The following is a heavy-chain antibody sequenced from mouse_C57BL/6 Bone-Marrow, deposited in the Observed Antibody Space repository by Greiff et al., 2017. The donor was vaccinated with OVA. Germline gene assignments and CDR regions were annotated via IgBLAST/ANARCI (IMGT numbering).Heavy chain of an antibody. Sequence: QVQLKQPGAELVKPGASVKLSCKASGYTFTSYWMHWVKQRPGQGLEWIGMIHPNSGSTNYNEKFKSKATLTVDKSSSTAYMQLSSLTSEDSAVYYCATPYSPYAMDYWGQGTSVTVSS. D-gene: IGHD2-12*01. J-gene: IGHJ4*01. CDR3: ATPYSPYAMDY. V-gene: IGHV1-64*01. CDR1: GYTFTSYW. CDR2: IHPNSGST.